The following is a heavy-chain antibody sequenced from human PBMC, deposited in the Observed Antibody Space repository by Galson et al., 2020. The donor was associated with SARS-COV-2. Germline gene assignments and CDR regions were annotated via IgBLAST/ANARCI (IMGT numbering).Heavy chain of an antibody. CDR3: AKDRRHGSGGRMTMIVVADAFDM. J-gene: IGHJ3*02. V-gene: IGHV3-9*01. CDR1: GFTFDDYA. Sequence: QAGGSLRLSCAASGFTFDDYAMHWVRQVRGKGLEWVSGISWKSESIGYADSVKGRFTISRDNAKNSLYLQMNSLRAEDTALYYCAKDRRHGSGGRMTMIVVADAFDMWGQGTLVTVSS. D-gene: IGHD3-22*01. CDR2: ISWKSESI.